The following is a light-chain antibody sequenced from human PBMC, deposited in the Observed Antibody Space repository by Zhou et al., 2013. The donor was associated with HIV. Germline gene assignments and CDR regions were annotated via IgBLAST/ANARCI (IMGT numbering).Light chain of an antibody. CDR3: QQYYNWPPYT. Sequence: EIEMTQSPATLSVSPGERATLSCRANRSVTSNLAWYQQRLGQAPRLLIYGASTRAPGIPARFSGSGSGTEFTLTISSTQSEDFAVYYCQQYYNWPPYTFGQGTKLEIK. V-gene: IGKV3-15*01. CDR2: GAS. J-gene: IGKJ2*01. CDR1: RSVTSN.